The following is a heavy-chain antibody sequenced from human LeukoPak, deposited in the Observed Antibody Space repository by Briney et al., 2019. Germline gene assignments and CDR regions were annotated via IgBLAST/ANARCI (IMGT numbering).Heavy chain of an antibody. V-gene: IGHV3-30*04. Sequence: GGSLRLSCAASGFTFSSYAMHWVRQAPGKGLEWVAVISYDGSNKYYADSVKGRFTISRDNSKNTLYLQMNSLRAEDTAVYYCAGGSDYVWGSYRTQLTAPPWFDPWGQGTLVTVSS. J-gene: IGHJ5*02. D-gene: IGHD3-16*02. CDR3: AGGSDYVWGSYRTQLTAPPWFDP. CDR2: ISYDGSNK. CDR1: GFTFSSYA.